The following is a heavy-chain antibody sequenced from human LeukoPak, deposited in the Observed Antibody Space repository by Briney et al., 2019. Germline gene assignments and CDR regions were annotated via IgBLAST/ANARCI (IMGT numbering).Heavy chain of an antibody. CDR3: ARDRRSYDEYGTFDY. J-gene: IGHJ4*02. D-gene: IGHD4-17*01. V-gene: IGHV3-21*01. CDR2: ISSFSSYI. Sequence: GGSLRLSCTASGFTFTDSSMNRVRQAPGKGLEWVSSISSFSSYIYYADSVKGRFTISRDNAKNSLYLQMNSLRAEDTAVYYCARDRRSYDEYGTFDYWGQGTLVTVSS. CDR1: GFTFTDSS.